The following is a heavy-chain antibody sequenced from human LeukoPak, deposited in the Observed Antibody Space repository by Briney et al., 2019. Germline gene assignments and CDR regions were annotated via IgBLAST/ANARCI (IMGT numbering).Heavy chain of an antibody. CDR3: ARVMAAAGTDY. V-gene: IGHV1-18*01. J-gene: IGHJ4*02. CDR2: ISAYNGNT. CDR1: GYTFTSYG. D-gene: IGHD6-13*01. Sequence: ASVKVSCKASGYTFTSYGISWVRQAPGQGLEWMGWISAYNGNTNHAQKLQGRVTMTTDTSTSTAYMELRSLRSDNTAVYYCARVMAAAGTDYWGQGTLVTVSS.